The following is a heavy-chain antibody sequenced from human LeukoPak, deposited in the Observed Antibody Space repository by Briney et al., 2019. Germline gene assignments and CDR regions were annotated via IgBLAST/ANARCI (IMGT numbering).Heavy chain of an antibody. CDR1: GGSISSSSYY. V-gene: IGHV4-39*07. J-gene: IGHJ4*02. D-gene: IGHD6-19*01. Sequence: SETLSLTCTVSGGSISSSSYYWGWIRQPPGKGLEWIGSIYYSGSTYYNPSLKCRVTISVDTSKNQFSLNLKSVTSADSAVYFCARWGAVPPKTYYFDFWGRGTLVTVSS. CDR2: IYYSGST. CDR3: ARWGAVPPKTYYFDF.